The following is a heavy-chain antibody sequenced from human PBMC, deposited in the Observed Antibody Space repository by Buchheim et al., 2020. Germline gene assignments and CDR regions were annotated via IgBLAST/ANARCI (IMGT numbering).Heavy chain of an antibody. D-gene: IGHD3-10*01. J-gene: IGHJ4*02. Sequence: EVQLLESGGGLAQPGTSLRLSCATSGFTFSSVAMSWIRRTPERGLEWVSSIRDSGLNVQYADSVKGRFTVSRDNSKDTVYLDMRSLTVEDSALYHCAKGIYGSGNSALDHWGRGT. V-gene: IGHV3-23*01. CDR1: GFTFSSVA. CDR2: IRDSGLNV. CDR3: AKGIYGSGNSALDH.